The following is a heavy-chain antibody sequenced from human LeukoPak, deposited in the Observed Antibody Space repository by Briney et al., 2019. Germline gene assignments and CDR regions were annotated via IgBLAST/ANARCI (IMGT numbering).Heavy chain of an antibody. D-gene: IGHD6-19*01. CDR2: IYASGST. V-gene: IGHV4-61*02. J-gene: IGHJ4*02. Sequence: SETLSLTYTVSGGSISSGSYYWSWIRQPAGKGLEWIGRIYASGSTNYNPSLKSRVTISLDTSKNQFSLKLSSVLAADTAVYYCAREASYPSSGWRNHFDYWGQGTLVTVSS. CDR1: GGSISSGSYY. CDR3: AREASYPSSGWRNHFDY.